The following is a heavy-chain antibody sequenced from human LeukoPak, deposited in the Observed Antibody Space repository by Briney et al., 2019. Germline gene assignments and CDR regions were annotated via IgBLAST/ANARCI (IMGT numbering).Heavy chain of an antibody. CDR1: GFTFGSYG. Sequence: GRSLRLSCAASGFTFGSYGMHWVRQAPGKGLEWVAVISYDGSYKYYADSVKGRFTISRDNSKNTLYLQMNSLRAEDTAVYYCAKVGDYGDYAPDYWGQGTLVTVSS. CDR2: ISYDGSYK. J-gene: IGHJ4*02. V-gene: IGHV3-30*18. CDR3: AKVGDYGDYAPDY. D-gene: IGHD4-17*01.